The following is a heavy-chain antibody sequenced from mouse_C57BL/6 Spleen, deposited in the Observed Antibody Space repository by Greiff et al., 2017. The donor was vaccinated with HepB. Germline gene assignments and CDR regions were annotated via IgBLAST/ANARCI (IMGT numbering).Heavy chain of an antibody. J-gene: IGHJ4*01. CDR2: IDPSDSYT. Sequence: QVQLKQPGAELVKPGASVKLSCKASGYTFTSYWMQWVKQRPGQGLEWIGEIDPSDSYTNYNQKFKGKATLTVDTSSSTAYMQLSSLTSEDSAVYYCARIYYSNTGGYAMDYWGQGTSVTVSS. V-gene: IGHV1-50*01. CDR1: GYTFTSYW. CDR3: ARIYYSNTGGYAMDY. D-gene: IGHD2-5*01.